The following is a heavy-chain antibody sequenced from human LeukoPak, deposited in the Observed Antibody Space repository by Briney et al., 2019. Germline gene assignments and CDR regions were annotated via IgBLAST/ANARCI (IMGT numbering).Heavy chain of an antibody. D-gene: IGHD3-10*01. Sequence: PSETLSLTCAVYGGSFSGYYWSWIRQPPGKGLEWIGEINHSGSTNYNPSLKSRVTISVDTSKNQFSLKLSSVTAADTAVYYCAREQRPRADYYGSGSYSQRQYFQHWGQGTLVTVSS. CDR2: INHSGST. CDR3: AREQRPRADYYGSGSYSQRQYFQH. CDR1: GGSFSGYY. J-gene: IGHJ1*01. V-gene: IGHV4-34*01.